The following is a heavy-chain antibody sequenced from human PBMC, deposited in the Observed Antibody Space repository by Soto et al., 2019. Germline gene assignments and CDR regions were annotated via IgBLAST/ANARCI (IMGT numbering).Heavy chain of an antibody. D-gene: IGHD3-10*01. J-gene: IGHJ4*02. Sequence: PGGSNRVSRRAAECKCGDYGGSWVRQAPEKGLEWVANIKEDGSEIYYLDSVKGRFTISRDNAKNSLYLHMSSLRAEDTAVYYCATGVYHFDHWGQGTLVTVSS. CDR1: ECKCGDYG. CDR2: IKEDGSEI. V-gene: IGHV3-7*01. CDR3: ATGVYHFDH.